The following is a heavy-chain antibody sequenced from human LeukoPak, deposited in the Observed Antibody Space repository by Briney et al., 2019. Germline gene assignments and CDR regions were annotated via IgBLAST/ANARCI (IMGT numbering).Heavy chain of an antibody. Sequence: GGSLRLSCVASGFIFSSYRMHWVRQAPGKGLEYVSVVSGDGGRTYYTESVKGRFTISRDNSKNTLYLQMGSLREEDMAVYYCAREEPAGSTDYWGQGTLVTVSS. CDR2: VSGDGGRT. CDR3: AREEPAGSTDY. CDR1: GFIFSSYR. V-gene: IGHV3-64*02. D-gene: IGHD1-14*01. J-gene: IGHJ4*02.